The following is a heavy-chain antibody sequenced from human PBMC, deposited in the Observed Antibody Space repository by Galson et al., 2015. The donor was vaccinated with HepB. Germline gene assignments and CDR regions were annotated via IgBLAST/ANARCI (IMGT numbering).Heavy chain of an antibody. CDR3: ARDPGYSSSWYESFYYYYYMDV. CDR2: INSDGSST. V-gene: IGHV3-74*01. Sequence: SLRLSCAASGFTFSSYWMHWVRQAPGKGLVWVSRINSDGSSTSYADSVKGRFTISKDNAKNTLYLQMNSLRAEDTAVYYCARDPGYSSSWYESFYYYYYMDVWGKGTTVTVSS. CDR1: GFTFSSYW. D-gene: IGHD6-13*01. J-gene: IGHJ6*03.